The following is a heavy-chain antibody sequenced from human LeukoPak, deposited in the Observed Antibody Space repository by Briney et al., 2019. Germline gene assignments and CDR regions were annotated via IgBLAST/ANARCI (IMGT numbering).Heavy chain of an antibody. Sequence: ASVKVSCKASGHTFTSYGISWVRQAPGQGLEWVGWISAYNGNTNYAQKLQGRVTMTTDTSTSTAYMELRSLRSDDTAVYYCARDSSGWYEGNWFDPWGQGTLVTVSS. CDR1: GHTFTSYG. CDR3: ARDSSGWYEGNWFDP. D-gene: IGHD6-19*01. J-gene: IGHJ5*02. V-gene: IGHV1-18*01. CDR2: ISAYNGNT.